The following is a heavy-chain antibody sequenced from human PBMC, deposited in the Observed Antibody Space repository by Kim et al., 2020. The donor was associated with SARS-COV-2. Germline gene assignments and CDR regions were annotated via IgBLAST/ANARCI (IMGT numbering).Heavy chain of an antibody. CDR1: GGFISSHY. CDR3: ARVVGYCSGGSCFSARIFDY. CDR2: IYYSGST. J-gene: IGHJ4*02. D-gene: IGHD2-15*01. V-gene: IGHV4-59*11. Sequence: SETLSLTCTVSGGFISSHYWSWIRQPPGKGLEWIGYIYYSGSTNYNPSLKSRVAISVDTSKNQFSLKLSSVTATDTAVYYCARVVGYCSGGSCFSARIFDYWGQGTLVTVSS.